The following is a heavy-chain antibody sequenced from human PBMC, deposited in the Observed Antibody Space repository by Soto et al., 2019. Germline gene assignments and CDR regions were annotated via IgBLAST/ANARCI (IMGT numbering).Heavy chain of an antibody. CDR3: ARRTSSAWYFCDY. Sequence: GGSLRLSCAASGFTFSSYWMSWVRQAPGKGLEWVANIKQDGSEKYYVDSVKGRFTISRDNAKNSLYLQMNSLRSDDTAVYYCARRTSSAWYFCDYWGLGTLVTVSS. CDR2: IKQDGSEK. V-gene: IGHV3-7*03. D-gene: IGHD6-19*01. CDR1: GFTFSSYW. J-gene: IGHJ4*02.